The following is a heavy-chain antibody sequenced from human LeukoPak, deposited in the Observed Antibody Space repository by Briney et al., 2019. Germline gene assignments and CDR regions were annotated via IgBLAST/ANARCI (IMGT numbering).Heavy chain of an antibody. D-gene: IGHD6-13*01. CDR3: ARDPRGYSSSLNY. J-gene: IGHJ4*02. V-gene: IGHV3-30-3*01. CDR1: GFTFSNYA. Sequence: GGSLRLSCAASGFTFSNYAMHWVRQAPGKGLEWVAVISYDGSNKYYADSVKGRFTISRDNSKNTLYLQMNSLRAEDTAVYYCARDPRGYSSSLNYWGQGTLVTVSS. CDR2: ISYDGSNK.